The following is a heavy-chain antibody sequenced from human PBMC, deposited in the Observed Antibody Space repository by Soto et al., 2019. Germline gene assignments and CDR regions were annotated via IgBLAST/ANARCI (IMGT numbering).Heavy chain of an antibody. V-gene: IGHV4-34*01. Sequence: SETLSLTCAVYGGSFSGYYWSWIRQPPGKGLEWIGEINHSGSTNYNPSLKSRVTISVDTSKNQFSLKLSSVTAADTAVYYCARRPTYYYDSSGLGLGYWGQGTLVTVSS. CDR2: INHSGST. CDR3: ARRPTYYYDSSGLGLGY. J-gene: IGHJ4*02. D-gene: IGHD3-22*01. CDR1: GGSFSGYY.